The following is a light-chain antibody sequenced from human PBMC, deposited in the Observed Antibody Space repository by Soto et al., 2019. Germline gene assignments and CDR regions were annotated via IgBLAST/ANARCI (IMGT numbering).Light chain of an antibody. CDR2: DAS. CDR1: QSVISY. CDR3: QQRSNWPRLT. V-gene: IGKV3-11*01. Sequence: EIVLTQSPATLSLSPGEIATLSCRASQSVISYLAWYQQKPGQAPRLLIYDASNRATGIPARFSGSGSGTDFTLTISSLEPEDFAVYYCQQRSNWPRLTFGGGTKVEIK. J-gene: IGKJ4*01.